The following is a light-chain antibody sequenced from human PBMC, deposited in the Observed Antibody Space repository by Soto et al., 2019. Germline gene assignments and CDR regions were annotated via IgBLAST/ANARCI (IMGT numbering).Light chain of an antibody. CDR3: QQYNNWPLT. J-gene: IGKJ4*01. Sequence: ETVMTQTPATLSVSPGDRATLSCRASQSISTNLAWYQQKPGQAPRLLIYDASTRATGIPARFSGSGSGTEFTLTTSSLLSEDFAVYSCQQYNNWPLTFGEGTKVEIK. V-gene: IGKV3D-15*01. CDR1: QSISTN. CDR2: DAS.